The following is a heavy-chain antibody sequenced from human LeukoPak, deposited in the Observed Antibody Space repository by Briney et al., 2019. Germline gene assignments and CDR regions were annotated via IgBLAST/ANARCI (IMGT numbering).Heavy chain of an antibody. Sequence: SETLSLTCTVSGGSISNSIYYWGWIRQPPGKGLEWIGSIYYSGITSYNPSLESRVTISVDTSNNQVSLNLNSVTAADTAVYYCARDREWEYDYWGQGTLVTVSS. CDR1: GGSISNSIYY. CDR2: IYYSGIT. D-gene: IGHD1-26*01. V-gene: IGHV4-39*07. J-gene: IGHJ4*02. CDR3: ARDREWEYDY.